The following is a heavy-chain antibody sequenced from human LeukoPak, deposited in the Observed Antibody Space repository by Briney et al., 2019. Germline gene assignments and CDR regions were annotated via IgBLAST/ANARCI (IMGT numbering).Heavy chain of an antibody. V-gene: IGHV4-34*01. J-gene: IGHJ5*02. CDR1: GGSFSGYY. D-gene: IGHD6-19*01. CDR3: ARIHSSGVVWFDP. CDR2: INHSGST. Sequence: SETLSLTCAVYGGSFSGYYWSWIRQPPGKGLEWIGEINHSGSTNYNPSLKSRVTISVDTSKNQFSLKLSSVTAADTAVYYCARIHSSGVVWFDPWGQGTLVTVSS.